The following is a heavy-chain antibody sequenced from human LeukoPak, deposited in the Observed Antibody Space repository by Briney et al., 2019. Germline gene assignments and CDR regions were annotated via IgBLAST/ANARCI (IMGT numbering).Heavy chain of an antibody. D-gene: IGHD1-26*01. CDR3: ASLGGRYPNWFDP. CDR1: GFTVSSNY. V-gene: IGHV3-53*01. J-gene: IGHJ5*02. CDR2: IYSGGST. Sequence: GGSLRLSCAVSGFTVSSNYMSWVRHAPGKGLEWVSVIYSGGSTFYANSVKGRFTISRDNSKNTLYLQMNSLRAEDTAVYYCASLGGRYPNWFDPWGQGTLVTVSS.